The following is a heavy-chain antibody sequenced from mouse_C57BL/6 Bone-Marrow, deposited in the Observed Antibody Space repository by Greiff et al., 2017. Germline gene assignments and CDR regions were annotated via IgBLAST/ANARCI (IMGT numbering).Heavy chain of an antibody. CDR2: IHPNSGST. CDR1: GYTFTSYW. CDR3: ASITTVVEVDY. D-gene: IGHD1-1*01. J-gene: IGHJ2*01. Sequence: QVQLQQPGAELVKPGASVKLSCKASGYTFTSYWMHWVKQRPGPGLEWIGMIHPNSGSTNYNEKFKSKATLTVDKSSSTAYMQLSSLTSEDSAVYYCASITTVVEVDYWGQGTTLTVSS. V-gene: IGHV1-64*01.